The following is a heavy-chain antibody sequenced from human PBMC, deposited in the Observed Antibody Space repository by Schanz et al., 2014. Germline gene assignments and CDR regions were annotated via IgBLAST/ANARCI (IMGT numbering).Heavy chain of an antibody. Sequence: QVQLVQSGAEVKKPGASVKVSCKASGYTFTSYYMHWVRQAPGQELEWMGIINPSAGSTSYAQKCQVRVTRTRDTSTSTVYMELSSLGSEDTAGYYSARAPVTVGPYHYDRDAWGKGTTVTVSS. CDR2: INPSAGST. CDR3: ARAPVTVGPYHYDRDA. D-gene: IGHD4-17*01. CDR1: GYTFTSYY. V-gene: IGHV1-46*01. J-gene: IGHJ6*03.